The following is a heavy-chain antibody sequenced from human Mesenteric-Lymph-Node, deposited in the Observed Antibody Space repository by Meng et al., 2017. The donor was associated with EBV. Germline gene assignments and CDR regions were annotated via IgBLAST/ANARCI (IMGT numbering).Heavy chain of an antibody. Sequence: QLQQSGPGLLRPSQTLSLTCAISGDSVSSNNAAWNWIRQSPSRGLEWLGRTYYRSKWYNDFAVSVKSRITINPDTSKNQLSLQLKSVTPEDTAVYYCARDGPYGSGSYFDYWGQGTLVTVSS. CDR2: TYYRSKWYN. CDR3: ARDGPYGSGSYFDY. CDR1: GDSVSSNNAA. V-gene: IGHV6-1*01. J-gene: IGHJ4*02. D-gene: IGHD3-10*01.